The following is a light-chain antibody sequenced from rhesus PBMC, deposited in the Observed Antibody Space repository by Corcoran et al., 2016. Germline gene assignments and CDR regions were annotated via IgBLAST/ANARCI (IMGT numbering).Light chain of an antibody. J-gene: IGKJ1*01. Sequence: DIVMIQTPLSLPVSLGEPASIPCRSSQSLADSDGKTFLFWYLQKPGQSPQLLMYLVAERASGVPDRFSGSGSGTDFTLKISRVEAEDVGVYYCMQPLRSPWTFGQGTKVEIK. CDR1: QSLADSDGKTF. CDR2: LVA. V-gene: IGKV2-82*02. CDR3: MQPLRSPWT.